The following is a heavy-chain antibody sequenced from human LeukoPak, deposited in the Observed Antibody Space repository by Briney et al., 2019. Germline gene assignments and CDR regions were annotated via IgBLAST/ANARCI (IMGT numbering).Heavy chain of an antibody. CDR1: GGSISSGGYY. CDR3: ARAGTGEGWYFDL. J-gene: IGHJ2*01. D-gene: IGHD7-27*01. Sequence: SQTLSLTCTVSGGSISSGGYYWSWIRQPPGKGLEWIGYIYHSGSTYYNPSLKSRVTISVDRSKNQFSLKLSSVTAADTAVYYCARAGTGEGWYFDLWGRGTLVTVSS. V-gene: IGHV4-30-2*01. CDR2: IYHSGST.